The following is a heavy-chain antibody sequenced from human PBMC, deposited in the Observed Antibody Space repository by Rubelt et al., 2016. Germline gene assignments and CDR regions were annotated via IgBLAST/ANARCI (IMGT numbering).Heavy chain of an antibody. Sequence: LESGGGLVQPGGSLRLSCAASGFTFRSYAMSWVRQSPGKGLEWVSALSGSGGSTYYADSVKGRFTNSRDHSTTTLYLQINSLRGEATAVYYCAKDLSNWYDFDYWGQGTLVTVSS. J-gene: IGHJ4*02. CDR3: AKDLSNWYDFDY. CDR2: LSGSGGST. D-gene: IGHD6-13*01. CDR1: GFTFRSYA. V-gene: IGHV3-23*01.